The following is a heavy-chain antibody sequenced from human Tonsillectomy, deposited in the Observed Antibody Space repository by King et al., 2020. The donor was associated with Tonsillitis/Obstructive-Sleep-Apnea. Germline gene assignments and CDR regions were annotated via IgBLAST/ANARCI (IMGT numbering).Heavy chain of an antibody. CDR3: TNDIERGYSYGYAHGFDI. Sequence: VQLVESGGGLVQPGRSLRLSCAASGFTFNDYAMHWVRQAPGKGLEWVSGISWNSGSIGYADSVKGRFTISKDNAKNSLYLQMNSLRAEDTALYYCTNDIERGYSYGYAHGFDIWGQGTMVTVSS. CDR1: GFTFNDYA. D-gene: IGHD5-18*01. V-gene: IGHV3-9*01. J-gene: IGHJ3*02. CDR2: ISWNSGSI.